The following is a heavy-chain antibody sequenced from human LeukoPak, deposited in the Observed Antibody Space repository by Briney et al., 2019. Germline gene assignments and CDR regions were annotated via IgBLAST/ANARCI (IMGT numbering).Heavy chain of an antibody. CDR2: ISGSGGST. J-gene: IGHJ4*02. V-gene: IGHV3-23*01. D-gene: IGHD6-19*01. CDR3: AKELLQMAVAGQCDY. CDR1: GFTFGSYA. Sequence: GGSLRLPCAASGFTFGSYAMSWVRQAPGKGLEWVSAISGSGGSTYYADSVKGRFTISRDNSKNTLYLQMNSLRAEDTAVYYCAKELLQMAVAGQCDYWGQGTLVTVSS.